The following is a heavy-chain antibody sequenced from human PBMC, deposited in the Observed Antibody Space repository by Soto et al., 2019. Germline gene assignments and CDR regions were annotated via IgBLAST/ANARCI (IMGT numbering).Heavy chain of an antibody. D-gene: IGHD2-2*01. CDR3: ARYQKGPFDY. J-gene: IGHJ4*02. Sequence: SETLSLTCTVSGGSISSGDYYWSWIRQPPGKGLEWIGYIYYTGSTYYNPSLKSRLTISVDTSKNQFSLKLTSVTAADTAVYFCARYQKGPFDYWGQGTLVTVSS. CDR1: GGSISSGDYY. CDR2: IYYTGST. V-gene: IGHV4-30-4*01.